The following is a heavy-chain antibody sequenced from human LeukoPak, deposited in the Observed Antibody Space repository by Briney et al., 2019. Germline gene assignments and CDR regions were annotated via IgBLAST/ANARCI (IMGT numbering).Heavy chain of an antibody. V-gene: IGHV4-61*08. D-gene: IGHD1-26*01. CDR1: GASVGSAGYY. J-gene: IGHJ4*02. CDR3: ARTQSQSGSYRYYFGY. CDR2: VYYIDNT. Sequence: PSETLSLTCTVSGASVGSAGYYWSWIRQPPGGGLVWIGYVYYIDNTNYNPSLKSRVTMSVNPSENQFSLKLNSVTAADTAIYYCARTQSQSGSYRYYFGYWGQGTLVTVSS.